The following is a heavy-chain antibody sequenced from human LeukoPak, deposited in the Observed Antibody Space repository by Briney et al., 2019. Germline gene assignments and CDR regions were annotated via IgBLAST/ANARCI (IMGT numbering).Heavy chain of an antibody. CDR1: GDTFTNYY. CDR3: ATEDVIVGATPPFWY. J-gene: IGHJ4*02. Sequence: GASVKVSCKASGDTFTNYYIHWVRQAPGQGLEWMGIINPSGSSTSYAQKFQGRVTMTRDTSISTAYMELSRLRSDDTAVYYCATEDVIVGATPPFWYWGQGTLVTVSS. CDR2: INPSGSST. D-gene: IGHD1-26*01. V-gene: IGHV1-46*01.